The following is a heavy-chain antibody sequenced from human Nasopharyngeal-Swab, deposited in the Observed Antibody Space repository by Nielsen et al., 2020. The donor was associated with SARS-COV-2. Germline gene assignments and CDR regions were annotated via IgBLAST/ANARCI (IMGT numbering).Heavy chain of an antibody. CDR2: INHSGST. J-gene: IGHJ6*02. CDR3: SRGPGGVGMTYYYYDGMDV. D-gene: IGHD2-8*02. V-gene: IGHV4-34*01. Sequence: SRPPPGKGLEWIGEINHSGSTNYNPSLKSRVTISVDTSKNQFSLKLSSVTAADTAVYYCSRGPGGVGMTYYYYDGMDVWGQGTTVTVSS.